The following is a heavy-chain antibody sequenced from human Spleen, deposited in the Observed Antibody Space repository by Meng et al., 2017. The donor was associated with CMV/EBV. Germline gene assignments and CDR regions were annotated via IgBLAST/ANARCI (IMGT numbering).Heavy chain of an antibody. Sequence: ASVKVSCKASGYTFTSYGISWVRQAPGQGLEWMGWINPNSGGTNYAQKFQGRVTMTRDTSISTAYMELSRLRSDDTAVYYCARATVVPPGGSYYYGMDVWGQGTTVTVSS. CDR1: GYTFTSYG. CDR2: INPNSGGT. J-gene: IGHJ6*02. CDR3: ARATVVPPGGSYYYGMDV. D-gene: IGHD4-23*01. V-gene: IGHV1-2*02.